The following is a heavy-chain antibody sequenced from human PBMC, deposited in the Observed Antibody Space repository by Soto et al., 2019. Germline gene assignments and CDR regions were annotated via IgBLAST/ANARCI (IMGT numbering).Heavy chain of an antibody. CDR1: GGSISSGGYY. CDR2: IYYSGST. CDR3: ARDLPDDFSPPVLGY. D-gene: IGHD3-3*01. Sequence: QVQLQESGPGLVKPSQTLSLTCTVSGGSISSGGYYWSWIRQHPGKGLEWIGYIYYSGSTYYNPSLKGRVTISVDTSKNPFSLKLSSVSAADTAVYYCARDLPDDFSPPVLGYWGQGTLVTVSS. V-gene: IGHV4-31*03. J-gene: IGHJ4*02.